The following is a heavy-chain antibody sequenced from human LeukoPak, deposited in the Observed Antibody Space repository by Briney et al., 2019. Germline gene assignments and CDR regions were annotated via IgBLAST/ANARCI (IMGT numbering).Heavy chain of an antibody. Sequence: GGSLRLSCAASRFTFSSYAMNWVRQAPGKGLEWVSVISDSGGRTDYADSVKGRFTISRDNSKNTLYLQMNSLGVEDTAVYYCAKPGRYYDSSGYYPFDYWGQGTLVTVSS. J-gene: IGHJ4*02. D-gene: IGHD3-22*01. CDR1: RFTFSSYA. V-gene: IGHV3-23*01. CDR3: AKPGRYYDSSGYYPFDY. CDR2: ISDSGGRT.